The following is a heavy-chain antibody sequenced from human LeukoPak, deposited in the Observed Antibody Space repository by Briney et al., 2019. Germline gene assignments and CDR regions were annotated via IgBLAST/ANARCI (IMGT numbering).Heavy chain of an antibody. CDR1: GYSFTSYW. D-gene: IGHD3-22*01. CDR2: IYPGDSDT. J-gene: IGHJ3*02. CDR3: ARPRSSGSTRDAFDI. Sequence: GESLKISCKGSGYSFTSYWIGWVRQMPGKGLEWMGIIYPGDSDTRYSPSFQGQVTISADKSISTAYLEWSSLKASDTAMYYCARPRSSGSTRDAFDIWGQGTMVTVSS. V-gene: IGHV5-51*01.